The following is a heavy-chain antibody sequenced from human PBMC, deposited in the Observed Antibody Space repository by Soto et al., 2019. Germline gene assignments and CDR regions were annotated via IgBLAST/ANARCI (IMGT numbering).Heavy chain of an antibody. CDR2: INTNGDTA. CDR1: GFTFSTYA. D-gene: IGHD3-3*01. CDR3: VLTDRFTWSY. V-gene: IGHV3-23*01. J-gene: IGHJ4*02. Sequence: EVQLLESGGDLVQPGGSLRLSCAASGFTFSTYAMSWVRQAPGKGLDWVSTINTNGDTAYYSASVKGRFTISRDNSKDTLFLQRNSLRAEDTALYFCVLTDRFTWSYWGQGTLVTVSS.